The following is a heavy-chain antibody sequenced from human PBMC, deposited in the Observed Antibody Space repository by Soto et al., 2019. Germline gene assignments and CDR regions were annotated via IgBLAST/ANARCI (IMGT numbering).Heavy chain of an antibody. D-gene: IGHD3-3*01. CDR3: AKSIKFFGLATTRSGPLDS. Sequence: EVHLMESGGGWVQPGRSLRLSCAASGFTFDNYAMHWVRQAPGKGLEWVSGISWNSGNIGYADSVKGRFTIARDNAKTSLYLEMNSLRAEDTALYYCAKSIKFFGLATTRSGPLDSWGQGALVTVSS. V-gene: IGHV3-9*01. J-gene: IGHJ4*02. CDR1: GFTFDNYA. CDR2: ISWNSGNI.